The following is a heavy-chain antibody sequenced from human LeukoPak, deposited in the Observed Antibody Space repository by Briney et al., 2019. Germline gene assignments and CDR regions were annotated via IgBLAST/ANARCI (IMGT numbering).Heavy chain of an antibody. V-gene: IGHV3-74*01. J-gene: IGHJ4*02. CDR2: INTDGSGT. CDR1: GFTFSSNW. D-gene: IGHD1-1*01. Sequence: GGSLRLSCAASGFTFSSNWMNWVRHVPGKGLVWVSRINTDGSGTAYADSVKGRFTISRDNAKNTLYLQMNSLKNEDTAVYYCAKDRLWNSFDSWGQGTLVTVSS. CDR3: AKDRLWNSFDS.